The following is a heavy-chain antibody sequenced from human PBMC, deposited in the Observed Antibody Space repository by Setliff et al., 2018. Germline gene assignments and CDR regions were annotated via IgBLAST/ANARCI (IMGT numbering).Heavy chain of an antibody. CDR1: GYSISSGNY. CDR3: ARGWGSGWSKEGAFDI. J-gene: IGHJ3*02. D-gene: IGHD6-19*01. Sequence: PSETLSLTCAVSGYSISSGNYWGWIRQPPGKGLEWIGEINHSGSTNYNPSLKSRVTISVDTSKNQFSLKLSSVTAADTAVYYCARGWGSGWSKEGAFDIWGQGTMVTVSS. V-gene: IGHV4-38-2*01. CDR2: INHSGST.